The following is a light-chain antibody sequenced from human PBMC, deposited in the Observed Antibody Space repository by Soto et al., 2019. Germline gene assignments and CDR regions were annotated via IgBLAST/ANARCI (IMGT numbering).Light chain of an antibody. CDR1: SSDVGGYNY. J-gene: IGLJ2*01. CDR3: SSYTSSSTLDVV. V-gene: IGLV2-14*01. CDR2: DVN. Sequence: QSALTQPASVSGSPGQSITISCTGTSSDVGGYNYVSWYQQHPGKAPKLMIFDVNNQPSGISNRFSGSKSGNTASLTISGLQAEDEADYYCSSYTSSSTLDVVFGGGTKLTVL.